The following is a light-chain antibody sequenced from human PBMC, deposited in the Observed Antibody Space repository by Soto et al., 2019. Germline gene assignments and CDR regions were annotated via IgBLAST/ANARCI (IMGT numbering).Light chain of an antibody. CDR2: EAS. J-gene: IGLJ3*02. CDR1: HSDVYGHNY. CDR3: SSYTSAGV. Sequence: QSVLTQPASVSGSPGQSITISCTGTHSDVYGHNYISWYQHHPGKVPKLIIYEASRRPSGVSTRFSGSKSGITASLTISGLQAEDEADYYCSSYTSAGVFGGGTKLTVL. V-gene: IGLV2-14*01.